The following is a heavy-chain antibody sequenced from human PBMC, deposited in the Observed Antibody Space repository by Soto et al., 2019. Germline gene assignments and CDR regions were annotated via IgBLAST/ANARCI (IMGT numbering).Heavy chain of an antibody. CDR2: ISGSGGST. Sequence: GGSLRLSCAASGFTFSSYAMSWVRQAPGKGLEWVSAISGSGGSTYYADSVKGRFTISRDNSKNTLYLQMNSLRAEDTAVYYCAKVSEIAVAGPYYYYYYMDVWGKGTTVTVSS. J-gene: IGHJ6*03. CDR1: GFTFSSYA. CDR3: AKVSEIAVAGPYYYYYYMDV. D-gene: IGHD6-19*01. V-gene: IGHV3-23*01.